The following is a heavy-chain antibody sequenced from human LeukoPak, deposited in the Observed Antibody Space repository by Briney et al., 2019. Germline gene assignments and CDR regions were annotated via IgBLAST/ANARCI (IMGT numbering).Heavy chain of an antibody. J-gene: IGHJ4*02. CDR2: IYYSGST. V-gene: IGHV4-59*01. CDR1: GFTFNSYG. CDR3: ARDNYDNSGYYFDY. Sequence: GTLRLSCAASGFTFNSYGMSWVRQAPGKGLEWIGYIYYSGSTNYNPSLKSRVTISVDTSKNQFSLKLSSVTAADTAVYYCARDNYDNSGYYFDYWGQGTLVTVSS. D-gene: IGHD3-22*01.